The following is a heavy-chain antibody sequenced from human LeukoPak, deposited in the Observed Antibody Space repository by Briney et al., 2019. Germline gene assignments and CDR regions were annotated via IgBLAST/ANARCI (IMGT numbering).Heavy chain of an antibody. V-gene: IGHV4-59*01. D-gene: IGHD2-15*01. J-gene: IGHJ4*02. CDR2: IYYSGST. Sequence: SETLSLTCTVSGGSISSYYWSWIRQPPGKGLEWIGYIYYSGSTNYNPSLRSRVTISVDTSKNQFSLKLSSVTAADTAVYYCARDLVAAAYFDYWGQGTLVTVSS. CDR3: ARDLVAAAYFDY. CDR1: GGSISSYY.